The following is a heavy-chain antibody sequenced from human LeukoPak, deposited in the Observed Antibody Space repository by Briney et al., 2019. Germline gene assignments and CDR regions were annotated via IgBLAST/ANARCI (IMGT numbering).Heavy chain of an antibody. V-gene: IGHV1-46*03. CDR2: INPSGGST. J-gene: IGHJ6*03. Sequence: ASVKVSRKASGYTFTTYYMHWVRQAPGQGLEWMGIINPSGGSTSYAQKIQGTVTMTRDTSTSTVYMELSSLRSEDTAVYYCGRDGAFRMGVVRVGYYYYMDVWGKGTTVTVSS. CDR3: GRDGAFRMGVVRVGYYYYMDV. CDR1: GYTFTTYY. D-gene: IGHD3-3*01.